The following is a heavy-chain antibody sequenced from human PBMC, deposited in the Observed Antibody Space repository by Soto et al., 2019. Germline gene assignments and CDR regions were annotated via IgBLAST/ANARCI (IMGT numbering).Heavy chain of an antibody. V-gene: IGHV4-59*01. CDR2: IYYSGST. J-gene: IGHJ5*02. Sequence: SETLSLTCTVSGGSISSYYWSWIRQPPGKGLEWIGYIYYSGSTNYNPSLKSRVTISVDTSKNQFSLKLGSVTAADTAVYYCARSYNWNDDPYNWFDPWGQGTLVTVSS. CDR3: ARSYNWNDDPYNWFDP. CDR1: GGSISSYY. D-gene: IGHD1-20*01.